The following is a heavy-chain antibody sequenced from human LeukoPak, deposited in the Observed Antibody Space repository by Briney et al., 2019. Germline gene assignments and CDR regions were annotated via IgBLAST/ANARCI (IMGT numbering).Heavy chain of an antibody. V-gene: IGHV4-59*01. D-gene: IGHD6-13*01. Sequence: PSETLSLTCTVSGGSISSYYWSWIRQPPGKGLEWIGYIYYSGSTNYNPSLKSRVTISVDTSKNQFSLKLSSVTAADTAVYYCARNPYSSSWQRAFDIWGQGTMVTVSS. CDR1: GGSISSYY. CDR2: IYYSGST. CDR3: ARNPYSSSWQRAFDI. J-gene: IGHJ3*02.